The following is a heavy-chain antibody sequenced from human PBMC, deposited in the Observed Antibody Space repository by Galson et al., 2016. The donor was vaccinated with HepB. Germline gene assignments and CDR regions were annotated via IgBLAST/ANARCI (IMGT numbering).Heavy chain of an antibody. CDR1: GDSVSSNSAS. CDR3: ARGLWTSGRPGGLFDP. CDR2: TFYRSKWFT. Sequence: CAISGDSVSSNSASWVWLRQSPSRGLEWLGRTFYRSKWFTDCAPSVRGRITFSPDTATNQFSLHLTSVTSEDTALYFCARGLWTSGRPGGLFDPWGQGTLVAVSS. J-gene: IGHJ5*02. V-gene: IGHV6-1*01. D-gene: IGHD6-19*01.